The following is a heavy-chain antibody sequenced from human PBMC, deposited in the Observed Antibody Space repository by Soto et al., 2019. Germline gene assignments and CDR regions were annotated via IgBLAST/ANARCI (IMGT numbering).Heavy chain of an antibody. CDR2: SSNSGTFS. Sequence: GVSLRLSCEGSGFTFSDYYISWIRQAPGKGLEWISYSSNSGTFSRYADSVKGRFSISRDNTKNLLYLQVNSLRAEDTAVYYCARSGDNYNRLDYWGQGTPVTVSS. CDR1: GFTFSDYY. D-gene: IGHD1-1*01. J-gene: IGHJ4*02. V-gene: IGHV3-11*06. CDR3: ARSGDNYNRLDY.